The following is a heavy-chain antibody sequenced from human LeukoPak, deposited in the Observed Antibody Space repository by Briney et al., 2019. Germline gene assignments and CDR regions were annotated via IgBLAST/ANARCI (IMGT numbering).Heavy chain of an antibody. D-gene: IGHD1-7*01. CDR3: ARLALDNWNYASSFDY. J-gene: IGHJ4*02. Sequence: SETLSLTCAVYGGSFSGYYRSWIRQSPGKGLEWIGEINHSGSTNYNPSLKSRVTISVDTSKNQFSLKLSSVTAADTAVYYCARLALDNWNYASSFDYWGQGTLVTVSS. V-gene: IGHV4-34*01. CDR2: INHSGST. CDR1: GGSFSGYY.